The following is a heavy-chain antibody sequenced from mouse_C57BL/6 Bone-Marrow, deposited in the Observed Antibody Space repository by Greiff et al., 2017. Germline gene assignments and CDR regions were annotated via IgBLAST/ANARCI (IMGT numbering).Heavy chain of an antibody. J-gene: IGHJ2*01. V-gene: IGHV14-4*01. CDR2: IDPENGDT. Sequence: EVKLQQSGAELVRPGASVKLSCTASGFNIKDDYMHWVKQRPEQGLEWIGWIDPENGDTEYASKFQGKATITADTSSNTAYLQLSSLTSEDTAVSYCTMVPFDYWGQGTTLTVSS. D-gene: IGHD2-2*01. CDR1: GFNIKDDY. CDR3: TMVPFDY.